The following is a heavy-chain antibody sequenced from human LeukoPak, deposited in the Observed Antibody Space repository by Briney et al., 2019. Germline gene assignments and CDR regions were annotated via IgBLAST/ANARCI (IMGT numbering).Heavy chain of an antibody. CDR2: ISGSGVST. CDR1: GFTFSSYG. D-gene: IGHD3-10*02. V-gene: IGHV3-23*01. J-gene: IGHJ6*04. Sequence: GGSLRLSCAASGFTFSSYGMSWVRQAPGKGLEWVSAISGSGVSTYYADYVKGRFTISRDNSKNTLYLQMNSLRAEDTAVYYCAELGITMIGGVWGKGTTVTISS. CDR3: AELGITMIGGV.